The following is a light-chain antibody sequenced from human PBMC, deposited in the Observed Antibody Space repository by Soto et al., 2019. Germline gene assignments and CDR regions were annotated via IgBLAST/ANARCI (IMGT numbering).Light chain of an antibody. CDR3: QSYDSSLSGWV. CDR2: GNS. Sequence: QSVLTQPPSVSGAPGQRVTISCTGSSSNIGAGYVVHWYQQLPGTAPKLLIYGNSNRPSGVPDRFSGSKSGTSASLAITGLQAEDEDDDYCQSYDSSLSGWVFGGGTKLTVL. CDR1: SSNIGAGYV. V-gene: IGLV1-40*01. J-gene: IGLJ3*02.